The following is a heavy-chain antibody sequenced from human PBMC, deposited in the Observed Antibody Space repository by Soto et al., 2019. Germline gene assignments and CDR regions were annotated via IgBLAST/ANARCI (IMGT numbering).Heavy chain of an antibody. J-gene: IGHJ6*02. Sequence: GGSLRLSCSASGFIFSGYGMHWVRQAPGKGLEWVAVISYDESKTYYGDSVKGRFTISRDNSKNTVFLQASSLRDEDTAVYYSCSGRVDEDYYYGMDVWGQGTTVTVSS. CDR1: GFIFSGYG. D-gene: IGHD6-19*01. V-gene: IGHV3-33*05. CDR3: CSGRVDEDYYYGMDV. CDR2: ISYDESKT.